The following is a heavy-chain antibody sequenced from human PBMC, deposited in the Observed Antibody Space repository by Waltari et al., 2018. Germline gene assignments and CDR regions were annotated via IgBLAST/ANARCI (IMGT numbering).Heavy chain of an antibody. CDR2: ISYDGSNK. Sequence: QVQLVESGGGVVQPGRSLRLSCAASGFPFSSYAMHWVRQAPGKGLEWVAVISYDGSNKYYADSVKGRFTISRDNSKNMLYLQMNSLRAEDTAVYYCARDLYSSSSHFDYWGQGTLVTVSS. CDR1: GFPFSSYA. V-gene: IGHV3-30-3*01. D-gene: IGHD6-6*01. J-gene: IGHJ4*02. CDR3: ARDLYSSSSHFDY.